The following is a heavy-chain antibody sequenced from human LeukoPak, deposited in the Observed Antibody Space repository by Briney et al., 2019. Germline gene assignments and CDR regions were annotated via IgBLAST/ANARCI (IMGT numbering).Heavy chain of an antibody. CDR1: GFTLDNYA. V-gene: IGHV3-9*01. CDR2: ISWNSNSI. CDR3: ARGRGADGYNYFAY. Sequence: GRSLRLSCVASGFTLDNYAMHWVRQVPGKGLEWVSGISWNSNSIGYADSVKGRFTISRDNARNSLYLQMNNPRTEDTALYYCARGRGADGYNYFAYWGQGTLVAVSS. D-gene: IGHD5-24*01. J-gene: IGHJ4*02.